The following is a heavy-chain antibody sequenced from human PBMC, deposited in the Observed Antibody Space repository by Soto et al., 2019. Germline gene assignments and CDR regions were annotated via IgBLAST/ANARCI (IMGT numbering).Heavy chain of an antibody. J-gene: IGHJ6*03. CDR1: GFTFSSYD. CDR2: IGTAGDT. D-gene: IGHD6-13*01. V-gene: IGHV3-13*01. Sequence: PGGSLRLSCAASGFTFSSYDMHWVRQATGKGLEWVSAIGTAGDTYYPGSVKGRFTISRENAKNSLYLQMNSLRAGDTAVYYRARDSTDSSPSFMDVWGKGTTVTVSS. CDR3: ARDSTDSSPSFMDV.